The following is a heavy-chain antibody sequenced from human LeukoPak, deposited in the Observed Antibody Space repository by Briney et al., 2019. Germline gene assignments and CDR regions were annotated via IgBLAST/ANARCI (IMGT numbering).Heavy chain of an antibody. CDR2: INPNNGAT. CDR1: GYTFTGDY. D-gene: IGHD6-13*01. J-gene: IGHJ4*02. V-gene: IGHV1-2*02. CDR3: TRPLAGDGTAAAQFAS. Sequence: ASVTVSCKASGYTFTGDYIYWVRQAPGQGLEWMGWINPNNGATKYAQKFQGRVTMTRDTSISTAYMELSRLTSDDTAVYYCTRPLAGDGTAAAQFASWGQGTLVTVSS.